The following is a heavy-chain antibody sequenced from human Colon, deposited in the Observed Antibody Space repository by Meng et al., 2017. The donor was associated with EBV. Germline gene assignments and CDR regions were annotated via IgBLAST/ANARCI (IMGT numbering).Heavy chain of an antibody. V-gene: IGHV4-4*02. J-gene: IGHJ4*02. Sequence: VQLQESGPGLVKTSGTLSLTCAVSSVSISNNWWSWVRQPPGKGLEWIGEIYHSGTTNYNPSLRSRVTISVDKSKNQFSLQLTSVTAADTAVYYCARNGDYNPGLYWGQGTLVTVSS. CDR1: SVSISNNW. CDR3: ARNGDYNPGLY. D-gene: IGHD4-17*01. CDR2: IYHSGTT.